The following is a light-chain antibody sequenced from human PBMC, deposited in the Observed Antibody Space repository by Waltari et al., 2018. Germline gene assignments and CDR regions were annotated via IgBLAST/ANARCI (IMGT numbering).Light chain of an antibody. V-gene: IGLV2-14*01. CDR2: DYS. CDR3: SSFTSSSTWV. J-gene: IGLJ3*02. CDR1: TSDLGGYNY. Sequence: QSALTQPASVSGSPGQSITISCTGTTSDLGGYNYVSWYQQHPGKAPKLMIYDYSSRPSGVSHRFSGSKSGNTASLIISGLQAEDEADYYCSSFTSSSTWVFGGGTKLTVL.